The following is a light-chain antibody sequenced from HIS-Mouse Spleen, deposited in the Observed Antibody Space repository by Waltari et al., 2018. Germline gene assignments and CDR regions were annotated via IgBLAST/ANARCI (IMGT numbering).Light chain of an antibody. V-gene: IGKV3-20*01. CDR3: QQYGSSPFT. J-gene: IGKJ3*01. CDR2: GAS. Sequence: EIVLTQSPGTQSLSPGDRATLPCRASQSVSSSYFAWYQQKPGQAPRLLIYGASSRATGIPDRFSGSGSGTDFTLTISRLEPEDFAVYYCQQYGSSPFTFGPGTKVDIK. CDR1: QSVSSSY.